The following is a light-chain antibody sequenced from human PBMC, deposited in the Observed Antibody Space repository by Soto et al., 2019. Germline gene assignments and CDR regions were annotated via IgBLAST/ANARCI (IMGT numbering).Light chain of an antibody. CDR3: QQLNSYLLT. Sequence: DIQLTQSPSFLSASVGDRVTITCRASQGISSYLGWYQQKPGKAPKLLIYAASNLQSGVTSRFSGSGSGTEFSLTISRLQPEECATYYCQQLNSYLLTFGGGTNVEIK. V-gene: IGKV1-9*01. CDR1: QGISSY. J-gene: IGKJ4*01. CDR2: AAS.